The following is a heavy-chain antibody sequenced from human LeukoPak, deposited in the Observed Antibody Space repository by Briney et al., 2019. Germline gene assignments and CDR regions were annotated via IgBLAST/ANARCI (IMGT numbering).Heavy chain of an antibody. CDR1: GFTFSSYG. Sequence: PGGSLRLSCAASGFTFSSYGMHWVRQAPGKWLEWVAFIRYDGSNKYYADSVKGRFTISRDNSKNTLYLQMNSLRAEDTAVYYCAKDGRYSGYDASELDYWGQGTPVTVSS. CDR2: IRYDGSNK. J-gene: IGHJ4*02. D-gene: IGHD5-12*01. V-gene: IGHV3-30*02. CDR3: AKDGRYSGYDASELDY.